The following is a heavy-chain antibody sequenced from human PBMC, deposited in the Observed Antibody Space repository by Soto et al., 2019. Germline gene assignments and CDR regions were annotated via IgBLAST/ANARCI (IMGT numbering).Heavy chain of an antibody. Sequence: GGSLRLSCVASGFTFSSYWMHWVRQAPGRGLVWVSRINGDGSGTTYADSVKGRFTISRDNAKNTLYLQMSSLRAEDTAVYYCARRLTHALDLCGQGTMVTVSS. CDR1: GFTFSSYW. D-gene: IGHD2-21*02. CDR2: INGDGSGT. V-gene: IGHV3-74*01. J-gene: IGHJ3*01. CDR3: ARRLTHALDL.